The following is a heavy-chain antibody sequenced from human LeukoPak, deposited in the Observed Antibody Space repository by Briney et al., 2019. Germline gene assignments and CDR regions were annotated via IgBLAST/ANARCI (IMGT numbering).Heavy chain of an antibody. J-gene: IGHJ4*02. CDR1: GFTFSSYS. CDR2: ISSSSSYI. V-gene: IGHV3-21*01. D-gene: IGHD2-2*02. CDR3: ARAGTHTDDY. Sequence: GGSLRLSCAASGFTFSSYSMNWVRQAPGKGLEWVSFISSSSSYIYYADSVKGRFTISRDNAKNSLYLQMNSLRAEDTAVYYCARAGTHTDDYWGQGTLVTVSS.